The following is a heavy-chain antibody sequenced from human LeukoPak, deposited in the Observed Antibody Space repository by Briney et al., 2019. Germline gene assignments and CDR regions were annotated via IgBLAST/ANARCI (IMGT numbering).Heavy chain of an antibody. CDR1: GFTVSSNY. CDR2: IYSGGST. V-gene: IGHV3-53*01. D-gene: IGHD4-17*01. Sequence: GGSLRLSCAASGFTVSSNYMSWVRQAPGKGLEWVSVIYSGGSTYYSDSVNGRFTIYRDTSKNTLYIQMKSMRAEDTAVYYCARGRGYEYGDYEAFDYWGQGTLVTVSS. CDR3: ARGRGYEYGDYEAFDY. J-gene: IGHJ4*02.